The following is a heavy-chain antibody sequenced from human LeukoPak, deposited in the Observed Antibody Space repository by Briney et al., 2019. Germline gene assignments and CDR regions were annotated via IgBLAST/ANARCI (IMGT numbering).Heavy chain of an antibody. J-gene: IGHJ4*02. CDR1: GSSIGSGYY. CDR3: AREGYYYDSSGYYSLDY. D-gene: IGHD3-22*01. V-gene: IGHV4-38-2*02. CDR2: IYYSGST. Sequence: PSETLSLTCTVSGSSIGSGYYWGRIRQPPGKGLECIGNIYYSGSTYYNPSLKSRVTISVDTSKNQFSLKLSSVTAADTAVYYCAREGYYYDSSGYYSLDYWGQGTLVTVSS.